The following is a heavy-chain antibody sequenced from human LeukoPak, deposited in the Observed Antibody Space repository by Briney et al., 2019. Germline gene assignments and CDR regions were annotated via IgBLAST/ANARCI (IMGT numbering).Heavy chain of an antibody. CDR2: TYYRSKWQS. J-gene: IGHJ4*02. Sequence: SQTLSLTCVISGDSVSSNSVAWNWIRQSPSRGLEWLARTYYRSKWQSDYEASVKSRITINPDTSKNQFSLQLKSVTPDDTAVYYCARSMVGGYFDFWGQGTLVTVSS. CDR3: ARSMVGGYFDF. V-gene: IGHV6-1*01. CDR1: GDSVSSNSVA. D-gene: IGHD3-10*02.